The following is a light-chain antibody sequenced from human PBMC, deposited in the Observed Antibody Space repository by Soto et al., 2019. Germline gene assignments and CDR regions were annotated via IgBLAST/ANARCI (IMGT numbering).Light chain of an antibody. CDR1: QSISSW. CDR2: AAS. V-gene: IGKV1-5*01. J-gene: IGKJ4*01. Sequence: DIQMTQSPSTLSASVGDRVTITCRASQSISSWLAWYQQKPGKAPKLLIHAASSLHSGVPSRFSGSGSGTDFTLTISRLEPEDSAVYYCQQYTSPLTFGGGTKVDI. CDR3: QQYTSPLT.